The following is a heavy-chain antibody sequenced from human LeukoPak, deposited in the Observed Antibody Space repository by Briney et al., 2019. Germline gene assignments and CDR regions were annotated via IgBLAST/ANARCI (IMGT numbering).Heavy chain of an antibody. CDR1: GFTFSSYE. CDR2: ISSSSSTI. J-gene: IGHJ4*02. D-gene: IGHD3-22*01. CDR3: ARVLHKRNYDSSDYYGY. Sequence: SGGSLRLSCAASGFTFSSYEMNWVRQAPGKGLEWVSYISSSSSTIYYADSVKGRFTISRDNAKNSMYLQMNSLRAEDTAVYYCARVLHKRNYDSSDYYGYWGQGTLVTVSS. V-gene: IGHV3-48*01.